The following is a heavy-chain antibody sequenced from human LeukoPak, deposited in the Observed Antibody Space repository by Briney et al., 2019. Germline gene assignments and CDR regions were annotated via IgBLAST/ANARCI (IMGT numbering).Heavy chain of an antibody. CDR1: GFTFSAYE. D-gene: IGHD4-17*01. V-gene: IGHV3-48*03. Sequence: GGSLRLSCAASGFTFSAYEMNWVRQAPGKGLEWVSYIGSSGSTVYYADSVKGRFTISRDNAKNSLYLQMNSLRAEDTAVYYCARDMTTFDYWGQGTLVTVSS. CDR2: IGSSGSTV. CDR3: ARDMTTFDY. J-gene: IGHJ4*02.